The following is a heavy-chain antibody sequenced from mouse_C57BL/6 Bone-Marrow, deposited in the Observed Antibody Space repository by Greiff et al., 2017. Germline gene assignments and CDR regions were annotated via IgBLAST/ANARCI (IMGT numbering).Heavy chain of an antibody. V-gene: IGHV1-26*01. CDR3: ARFGSLLRLFDY. CDR2: INPNNGGT. J-gene: IGHJ2*01. CDR1: GYTFTDYY. D-gene: IGHD1-2*01. Sequence: EVQLQQSGPELVKPGASVKISCKASGYTFTDYYMNWVKQSHGKSLEWIGDINPNNGGTSYNQKFKGKATLTVDKSSSTAYMELRSLTSEDSAVYYCARFGSLLRLFDYWGQGTTLTVSS.